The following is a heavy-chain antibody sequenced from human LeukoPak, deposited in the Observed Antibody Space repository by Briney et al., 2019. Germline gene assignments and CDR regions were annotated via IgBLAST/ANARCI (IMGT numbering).Heavy chain of an antibody. D-gene: IGHD2-2*01. Sequence: PSQTLSLTCTVSGGSISSGGYYWSWIRQHPGKGLEWIGYIYYSGSTYYNPSLKSRVTISVDTSKNQFSLKLSSVTAADTAVYYCARAMGGAGIVVVPANWFDPWGQGTLVTVSS. J-gene: IGHJ5*02. CDR3: ARAMGGAGIVVVPANWFDP. CDR1: GGSISSGGYY. V-gene: IGHV4-31*03. CDR2: IYYSGST.